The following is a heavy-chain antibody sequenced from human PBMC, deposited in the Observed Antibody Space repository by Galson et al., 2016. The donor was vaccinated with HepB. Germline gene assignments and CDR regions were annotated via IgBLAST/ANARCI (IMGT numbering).Heavy chain of an antibody. V-gene: IGHV4-31*03. Sequence: TLSLTCTVSGGSISSLGHYWTWIRQNPEKGLQWIGYMYYSGNAHYNPSLKSRVIISIDTSKNQFSLKLSSVTAADTAVYFCARSNYHDTSRAFDIWGHGTVITVSS. D-gene: IGHD3-22*01. CDR2: MYYSGNA. CDR1: GGSISSLGHY. CDR3: ARSNYHDTSRAFDI. J-gene: IGHJ3*02.